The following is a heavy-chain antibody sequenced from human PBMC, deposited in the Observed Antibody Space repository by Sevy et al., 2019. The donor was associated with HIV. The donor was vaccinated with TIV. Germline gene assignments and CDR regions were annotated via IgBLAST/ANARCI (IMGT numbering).Heavy chain of an antibody. CDR1: GFTFSSYA. Sequence: GGSLRLSCAASGFTFSSYAMSWVRQAPGKGLEWVSAISGSGGSTYYADSVKGRFTISRDNSKNTLNLQMNSLRAEETAVYSCAKHSSVYGSGSYYSSNGMDVWGQGTTVTVSS. CDR3: AKHSSVYGSGSYYSSNGMDV. J-gene: IGHJ6*02. V-gene: IGHV3-23*01. CDR2: ISGSGGST. D-gene: IGHD3-10*01.